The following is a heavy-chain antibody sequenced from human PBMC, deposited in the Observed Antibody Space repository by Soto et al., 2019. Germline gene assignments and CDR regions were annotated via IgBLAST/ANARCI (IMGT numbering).Heavy chain of an antibody. CDR3: ARLRHIVVYYDILTGYSEYFDY. V-gene: IGHV4-39*01. D-gene: IGHD3-9*01. J-gene: IGHJ4*02. CDR1: GGSISSSSYY. CDR2: IYYSGST. Sequence: SETLSLTCTVSGGSISSSSYYWGWIRQPPGKGLEWIGSIYYSGSTYYNPSLKSRVTISVDTSKNQFSLKLSSVTAADTAVYYCARLRHIVVYYDILTGYSEYFDYWDQGTLVTVSS.